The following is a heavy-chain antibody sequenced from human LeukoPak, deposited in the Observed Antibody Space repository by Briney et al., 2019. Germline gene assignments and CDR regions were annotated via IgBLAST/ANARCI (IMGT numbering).Heavy chain of an antibody. J-gene: IGHJ5*02. CDR1: GYTFTSYD. CDR2: MNPNSGNT. CDR3: AYMVRGVIGWFDP. D-gene: IGHD3-10*01. V-gene: IGHV1-8*01. Sequence: ASVKVSCKASGYTFTSYDINWVRQATGQGLEWMGWMNPNSGNTGYAQKFQGRVTMTRNTSISTAYMELSSLRSEDTAVYYCAYMVRGVIGWFDPWGQGTLVTVSS.